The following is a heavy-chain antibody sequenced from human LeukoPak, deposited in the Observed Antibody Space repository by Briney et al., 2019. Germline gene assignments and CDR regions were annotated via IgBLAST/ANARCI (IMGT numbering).Heavy chain of an antibody. CDR2: ISYDGSNK. D-gene: IGHD5-24*01. CDR3: AKDPEMATITGHYFDY. CDR1: GFTFSSYG. V-gene: IGHV3-30*18. J-gene: IGHJ4*02. Sequence: GGSLRLSCAASGFTFSSYGMHWVRQAPGKGLEWVAVISYDGSNKYYADSVKGRFTISRDDSKNTLYLQMNSLRAEDTAVYYCAKDPEMATITGHYFDYWGQGTLVTVSS.